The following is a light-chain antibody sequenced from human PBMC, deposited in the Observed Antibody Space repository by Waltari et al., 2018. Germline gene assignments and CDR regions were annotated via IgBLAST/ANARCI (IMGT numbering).Light chain of an antibody. Sequence: EIVLTQSPGTLSLSPGERATLSCRASPSVTSNYLAWYQQKPGQPPSLLIYGASTRATGIPDRFSGSGSGTDFTLTISSVEPEDFAVYYCQRYGSSPLVSFGPGTKVDIK. J-gene: IGKJ3*01. CDR3: QRYGSSPLVS. CDR1: PSVTSNY. CDR2: GAS. V-gene: IGKV3-20*01.